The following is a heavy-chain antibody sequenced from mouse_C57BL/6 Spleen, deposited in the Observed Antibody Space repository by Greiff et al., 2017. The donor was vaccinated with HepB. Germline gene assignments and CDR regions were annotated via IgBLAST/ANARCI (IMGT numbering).Heavy chain of an antibody. CDR3: AVRDWFAY. J-gene: IGHJ3*01. CDR2: IDPSDSYT. Sequence: QVQLKQPGAELVKPGASVKLSCKASGYTFTSYWMQWVKQRPGQGLEWIGEIDPSDSYTNYNQKFKGKATLTVDTSSSTAYMQLSSLTSEDSAVYYCAVRDWFAYWGQGTLVTVSA. D-gene: IGHD3-3*01. V-gene: IGHV1-50*01. CDR1: GYTFTSYW.